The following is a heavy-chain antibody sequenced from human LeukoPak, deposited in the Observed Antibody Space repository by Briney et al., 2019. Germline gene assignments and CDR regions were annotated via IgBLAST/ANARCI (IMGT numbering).Heavy chain of an antibody. CDR1: GGSFSGYY. V-gene: IGHV4-59*10. CDR3: ASRQYCSGGSCYGLGDAFDI. J-gene: IGHJ3*02. CDR2: IYTSGST. D-gene: IGHD2-15*01. Sequence: SETLSLTCAVYGGSFSGYYWSWIRQPAGKGLEWIGRIYTSGSTNYNPSLKSRVTISVDTSKNQFSLKLSSVTAADTAVYYCASRQYCSGGSCYGLGDAFDIWGQGTMVTVSS.